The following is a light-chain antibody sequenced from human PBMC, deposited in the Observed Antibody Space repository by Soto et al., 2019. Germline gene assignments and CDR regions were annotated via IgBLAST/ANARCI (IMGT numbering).Light chain of an antibody. CDR3: QHSNSYPWT. Sequence: DIQMTQSPSTLSASIGDRVTITCRASQTINNWLAWYQQKPGKAPNLLIYHASNLETGVPSRFSSSAFGTEFTLPVRSLQPDDFATYYCQHSNSYPWTFGQGTKVEIK. CDR2: HAS. CDR1: QTINNW. J-gene: IGKJ1*01. V-gene: IGKV1-5*01.